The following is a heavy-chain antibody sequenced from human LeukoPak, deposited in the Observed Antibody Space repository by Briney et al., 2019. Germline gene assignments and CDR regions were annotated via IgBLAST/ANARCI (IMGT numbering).Heavy chain of an antibody. J-gene: IGHJ4*02. CDR2: ISRSSNTI. Sequence: GGSLRLSCAASGFLFSSYSMNWVRQAPGKGPEWISYISRSSNTIYYADSVKGRFTISRDNAKNSLYLQMNSLRAEDTAVYYCARGSKAAPGTFDYWGQGTLVTVSS. V-gene: IGHV3-48*01. D-gene: IGHD6-13*01. CDR3: ARGSKAAPGTFDY. CDR1: GFLFSSYS.